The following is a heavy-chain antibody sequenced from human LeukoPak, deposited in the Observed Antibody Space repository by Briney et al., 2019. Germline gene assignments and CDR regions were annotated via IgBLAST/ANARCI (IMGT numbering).Heavy chain of an antibody. Sequence: ASVKVSCKASGYTFTSYGISWVRQAPGQGLEWMGWISAYNGNTNYAQKLQGRVTMTTDTSTSTAYMELRSLRSDDTAVYYCARVGVIRYFDWLSQDPGDYWGQGTLVTVSS. CDR2: ISAYNGNT. J-gene: IGHJ4*02. V-gene: IGHV1-18*01. CDR3: ARVGVIRYFDWLSQDPGDY. D-gene: IGHD3-9*01. CDR1: GYTFTSYG.